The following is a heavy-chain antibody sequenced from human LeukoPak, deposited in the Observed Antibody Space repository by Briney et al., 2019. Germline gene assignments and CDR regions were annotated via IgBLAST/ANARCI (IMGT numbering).Heavy chain of an antibody. V-gene: IGHV5-51*01. Sequence: PGEYLKIPCRGFGYSFTSYWIGWGRRMRGKGLEWMGSIYPRDSDTRISPSFQVQVTISAAQSISTTYLQCSSLRASDTAMYYCALGEPRFAFDIWGQGTMVTVSS. J-gene: IGHJ3*02. D-gene: IGHD1-26*01. CDR2: IYPRDSDT. CDR1: GYSFTSYW. CDR3: ALGEPRFAFDI.